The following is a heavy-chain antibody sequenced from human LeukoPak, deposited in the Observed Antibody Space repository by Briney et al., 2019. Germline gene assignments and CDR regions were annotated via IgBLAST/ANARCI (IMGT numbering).Heavy chain of an antibody. Sequence: PSETLSLTCTVSGGSISSYYWSWIRQPPGKGLEWIGYIYYSGSTNYNPSLKSRVAISVDTSKNQFSLKLSSVTAADTAVYYCARSKDILTGYCFDYWGQGTLVTVSS. CDR1: GGSISSYY. J-gene: IGHJ4*02. CDR3: ARSKDILTGYCFDY. V-gene: IGHV4-59*01. D-gene: IGHD3-9*01. CDR2: IYYSGST.